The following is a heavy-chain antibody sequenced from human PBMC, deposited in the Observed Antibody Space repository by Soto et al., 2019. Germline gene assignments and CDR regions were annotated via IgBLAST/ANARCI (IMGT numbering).Heavy chain of an antibody. J-gene: IGHJ4*02. V-gene: IGHV3-48*02. CDR3: ARAALYGYDF. CDR2: IGSSSITI. D-gene: IGHD4-17*01. Sequence: GGSLRLSCAASGFTFSNYGMNWVRQAPGKGLEWVSYIGSSSITIHYADSVKGRFTISRDNAKNSLYLQMNSLRDEDTAVYYCARAALYGYDFWGQGTLVTVSS. CDR1: GFTFSNYG.